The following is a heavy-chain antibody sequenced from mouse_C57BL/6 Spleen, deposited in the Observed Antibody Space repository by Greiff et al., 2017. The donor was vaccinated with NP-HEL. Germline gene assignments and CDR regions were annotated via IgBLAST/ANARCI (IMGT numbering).Heavy chain of an antibody. V-gene: IGHV1-52*01. J-gene: IGHJ4*01. CDR3: ARRTTVVPYAMDY. CDR2: IDPSDSET. Sequence: QVQLKQPGAELVRPGSSVKLSCKASGYTFTSYWMHWVKQRPIQGLEWIGNIDPSDSETHYNQKFKDKATWTVDKSSSTAYMQLSSLTSEDSAVYYCARRTTVVPYAMDYWGQGTSVTVSS. D-gene: IGHD1-1*01. CDR1: GYTFTSYW.